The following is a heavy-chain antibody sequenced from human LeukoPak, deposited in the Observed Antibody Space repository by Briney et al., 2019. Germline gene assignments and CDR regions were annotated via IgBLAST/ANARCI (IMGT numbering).Heavy chain of an antibody. J-gene: IGHJ4*02. Sequence: GGSLRLSCAGSGFPFSNSWMGWVRQAPGKGLEWVSYISSSGSTIYYADSVKGRFTISRDNAKNSLYLQMNSLRAEDTAVYYCARGYRKYAAGPHYWGQGTLVTVSS. CDR3: ARGYRKYAAGPHY. D-gene: IGHD6-13*01. CDR2: ISSSGSTI. V-gene: IGHV3-11*01. CDR1: GFPFSNSW.